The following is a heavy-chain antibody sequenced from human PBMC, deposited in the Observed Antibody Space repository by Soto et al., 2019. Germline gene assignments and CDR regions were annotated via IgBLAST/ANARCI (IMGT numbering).Heavy chain of an antibody. CDR2: IRGSGGDT. V-gene: IGHV3-23*01. D-gene: IGHD6-13*01. Sequence: GGSLRLSCAASGFTFSFCAMSWVRQAPGKGLKWVSSIRGSGGDTYYADSVRGRFTISRDNSKNTLYLQMNSLRVEDTAVYYFFKGYSDHQDLHAFSTQRSSDL. CDR3: FKGYSDHQDLHAFSTQRSSDL. CDR1: GFTFSFCA. J-gene: IGHJ2*01.